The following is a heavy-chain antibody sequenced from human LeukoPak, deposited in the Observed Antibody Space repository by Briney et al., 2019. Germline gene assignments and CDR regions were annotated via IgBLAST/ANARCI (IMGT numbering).Heavy chain of an antibody. CDR3: ARGPGPDSWTAEYFQH. CDR1: GYSFSNYD. Sequence: ASVKVSCKPSGYSFSNYDINWVRLRQASGQGPEWMGWMNPHRGDTGSPERFRGRISMTWDTSTSTAYLEVTDLTSDDTAVYYCARGPGPDSWTAEYFQHWGQGTLVTVSS. D-gene: IGHD6-13*01. V-gene: IGHV1-8*02. J-gene: IGHJ1*01. CDR2: MNPHRGDT.